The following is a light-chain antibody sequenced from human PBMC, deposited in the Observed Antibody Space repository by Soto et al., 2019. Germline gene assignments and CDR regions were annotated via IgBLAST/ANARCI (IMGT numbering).Light chain of an antibody. CDR3: HQYGISP. J-gene: IGKJ4*01. Sequence: EVVMTQSPATLSVSPGERATLSCRASQSVSNNLAWYQQIPGQAPRFLIYGASTRATGIPVRFSGSGSGTEFTLTISSLQSEDFAVYYCHQYGISPFGGGTKVEIK. CDR1: QSVSNN. CDR2: GAS. V-gene: IGKV3-15*01.